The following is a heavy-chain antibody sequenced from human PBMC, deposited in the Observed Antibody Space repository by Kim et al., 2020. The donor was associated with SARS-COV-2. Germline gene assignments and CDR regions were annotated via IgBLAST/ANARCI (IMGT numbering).Heavy chain of an antibody. V-gene: IGHV3-23*01. J-gene: IGHJ4*02. Sequence: GGSLRLSCAASGFAFSNYAMTWVRQAPGKGLEWVSSISGRGGRTDYADSVKGRFTVSRDNSKKTLYLQMNSLRDEDTAVYYCAKEEDDIWRGSYGYWGPG. CDR3: AKEEDDIWRGSYGY. CDR2: ISGRGGRT. D-gene: IGHD3-3*01. CDR1: GFAFSNYA.